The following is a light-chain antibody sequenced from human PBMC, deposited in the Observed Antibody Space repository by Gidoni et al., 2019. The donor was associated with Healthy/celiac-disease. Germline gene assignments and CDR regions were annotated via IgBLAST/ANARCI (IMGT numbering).Light chain of an antibody. J-gene: IGKJ4*01. V-gene: IGKV3D-11*01. CDR1: QGVSSY. CDR3: QQRS. Sequence: EIVLTQSPATLSLSPGERATPSCRASQGVSSYLAWYQQKPGQAPRLLIYDASNRATGIPARFSGSGPGTDFTLTISSLEPEDFAVYYCQQRSFGGGTKVEIK. CDR2: DAS.